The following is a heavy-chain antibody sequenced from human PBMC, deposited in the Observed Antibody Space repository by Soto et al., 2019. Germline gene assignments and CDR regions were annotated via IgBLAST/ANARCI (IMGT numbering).Heavy chain of an antibody. V-gene: IGHV4-31*03. J-gene: IGHJ5*02. CDR3: ARAPTTVVEYTPSRTTNWFDP. CDR1: GGSISSGGYY. CDR2: IYYSGST. Sequence: SDTLSLTCTVSGGSISSGGYYWSWIRQHPGKGLEWIGYIYYSGSTYYNPSLKSRVTISVDTSKNQFSLKLSSVTAADTAVYYCARAPTTVVEYTPSRTTNWFDPWGQGTPVTAPQ. D-gene: IGHD4-17*01.